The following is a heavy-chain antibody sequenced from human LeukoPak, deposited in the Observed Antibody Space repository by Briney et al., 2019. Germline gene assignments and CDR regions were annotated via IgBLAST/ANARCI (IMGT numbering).Heavy chain of an antibody. J-gene: IGHJ4*02. CDR3: ARGLPYYDV. CDR1: GFTFSIYW. D-gene: IGHD3-10*02. V-gene: IGHV3-7*01. CDR2: IKVDGSEK. Sequence: QPGGSLRLSCAASGFTFSIYWMSWVRQAPGKGLEWVANIKVDGSEKYYVDSVKGRFTISRDNAKNSLYLQMNSLRAEDTAVYYCARGLPYYDVWGQGTRVTVSS.